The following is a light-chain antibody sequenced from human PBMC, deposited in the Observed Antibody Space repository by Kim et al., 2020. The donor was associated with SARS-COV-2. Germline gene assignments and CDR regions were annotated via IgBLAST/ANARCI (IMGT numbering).Light chain of an antibody. J-gene: IGLJ2*01. Sequence: TVNITCTRNSGGIDRNSVQWYKRRRSSPPAIVMYGTNRRPAGVPARFSGSIDSSSNSASLTISGLKTEDEADYYCQSYYDSEYHWVFGGGTKLTVL. CDR1: SGGIDRNS. V-gene: IGLV6-57*01. CDR3: QSYYDSEYHWV. CDR2: GTN.